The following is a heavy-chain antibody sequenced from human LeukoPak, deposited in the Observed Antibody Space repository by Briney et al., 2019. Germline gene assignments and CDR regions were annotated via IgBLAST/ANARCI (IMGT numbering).Heavy chain of an antibody. CDR3: ARDYSSGWYGSLDY. V-gene: IGHV3-30-3*01. CDR2: ISYDGSNK. D-gene: IGHD6-19*01. Sequence: GGSLRLSCAASGFTFSSYAMHWVRQAPGKGLERVAVISYDGSNKYYADSVKGRFTISRDNSKNTLYLQMNSLRAEDTAVYYCARDYSSGWYGSLDYWGQGTLVTVSS. J-gene: IGHJ4*02. CDR1: GFTFSSYA.